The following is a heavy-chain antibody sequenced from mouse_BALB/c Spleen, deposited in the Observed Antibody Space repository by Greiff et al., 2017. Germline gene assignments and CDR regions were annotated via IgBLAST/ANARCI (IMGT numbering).Heavy chain of an antibody. Sequence: QVQLQQSGPELVKPGASVRISCKASGYTFTSYYIHWVKQRPGQGLEWIGWIYPGNVNTKYNEKFKGKATLTADKSSSTAYMQLSSLTSEDSAVYFCARATTVVDAMDYWGQGTSVTVSS. V-gene: IGHV1S56*01. CDR2: IYPGNVNT. J-gene: IGHJ4*01. CDR3: ARATTVVDAMDY. D-gene: IGHD1-1*01. CDR1: GYTFTSYY.